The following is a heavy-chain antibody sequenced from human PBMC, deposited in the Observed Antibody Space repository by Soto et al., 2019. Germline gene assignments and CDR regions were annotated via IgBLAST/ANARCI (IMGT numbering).Heavy chain of an antibody. CDR3: ARSDPPDESYYYYYGMDV. Sequence: QVQLQESGPGLVKPSGTLSLTCAVSGGSISSSNWWSWVRQPPGKGLEWIGEIYHSGSTNYNPSLKSRVTISVDKSKSQLSLKLSSVTAADTDVYYCARSDPPDESYYYYYGMDVWGQGTTVHVSS. J-gene: IGHJ6*02. CDR1: GGSISSSNW. V-gene: IGHV4-4*02. D-gene: IGHD2-21*02. CDR2: IYHSGST.